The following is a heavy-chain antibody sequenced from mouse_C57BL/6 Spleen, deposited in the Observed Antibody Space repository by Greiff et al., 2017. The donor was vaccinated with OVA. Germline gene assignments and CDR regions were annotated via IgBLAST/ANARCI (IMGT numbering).Heavy chain of an antibody. D-gene: IGHD1-1*01. CDR2: ISDGGSYT. CDR1: GFTFSSYA. Sequence: EVMLVESGGGLVKPGGSLKLSCAASGFTFSSYAMSWVRQTPEKRLEWVATISDGGSYTYYPDNVKGRFTISRDNAKNNLYLQMSHLKSEDTAMYYCARKGITAVALDYWGQGTTLTVSS. J-gene: IGHJ2*01. CDR3: ARKGITAVALDY. V-gene: IGHV5-4*03.